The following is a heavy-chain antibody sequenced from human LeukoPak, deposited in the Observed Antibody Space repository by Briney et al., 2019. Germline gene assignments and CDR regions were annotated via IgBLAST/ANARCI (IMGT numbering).Heavy chain of an antibody. D-gene: IGHD3-9*01. CDR2: IYYTGNT. CDR1: GVSISSSYSY. V-gene: IGHV4-39*07. Sequence: SETLSLTCTVSGVSISSSYSYWGWIRQPPGMGLEWIGSIYYTGNTYYNASLKGQVSISIDTSKNQFSLKLSSVTAADTAVYYCARDILTGYSNVFDYWDQGTLVTVSS. CDR3: ARDILTGYSNVFDY. J-gene: IGHJ4*02.